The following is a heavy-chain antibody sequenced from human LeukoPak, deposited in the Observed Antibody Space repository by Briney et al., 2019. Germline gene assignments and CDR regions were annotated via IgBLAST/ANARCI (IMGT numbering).Heavy chain of an antibody. J-gene: IGHJ2*01. D-gene: IGHD5-12*01. V-gene: IGHV1-69*04. Sequence: GASVKVSCKASGGTFSSYAISWVRQAPGQGLEWMGRIIPILGIANYAQKFQGRVTITADKSTSTAYMELSSLRSEDTAVYYCARVGMATNWYFDLWGRGTLVTVSS. CDR1: GGTFSSYA. CDR2: IIPILGIA. CDR3: ARVGMATNWYFDL.